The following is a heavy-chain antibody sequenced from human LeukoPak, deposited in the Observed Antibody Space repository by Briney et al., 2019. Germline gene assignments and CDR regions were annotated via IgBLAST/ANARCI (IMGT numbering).Heavy chain of an antibody. V-gene: IGHV4-59*01. J-gene: IGHJ4*02. CDR3: ARHARYCSGGSCSRPFDY. CDR1: GASISTYY. CDR2: IHYSGST. D-gene: IGHD2-15*01. Sequence: SETLSLTCSVSGASISTYYWSWIRQPPEKGLEWIGYIHYSGSTSYNPSLKSRVTMSVDTSNDQFSLKVSSVTAADTAVYYCARHARYCSGGSCSRPFDYWGQGTLVTVSS.